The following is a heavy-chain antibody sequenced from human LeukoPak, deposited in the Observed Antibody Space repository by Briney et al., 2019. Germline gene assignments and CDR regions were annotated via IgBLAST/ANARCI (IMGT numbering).Heavy chain of an antibody. Sequence: PGGSLRLSCAASGFSVSSNYMSWVRQAPGKGLEWVAVISYDGSNKYYADSVKGRFTISRDNSKSTLYVQMNSLRADDTAVYYCAREAYSGYEGTLPYWGQGTLVTVSS. CDR2: ISYDGSNK. CDR1: GFSVSSNY. J-gene: IGHJ4*02. CDR3: AREAYSGYEGTLPY. V-gene: IGHV3-30-3*01. D-gene: IGHD5-12*01.